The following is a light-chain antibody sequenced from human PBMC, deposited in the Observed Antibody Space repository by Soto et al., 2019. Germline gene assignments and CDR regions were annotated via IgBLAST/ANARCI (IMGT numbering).Light chain of an antibody. Sequence: QSVLTQPRSVSGSPGHSVAISCTGTSSDVGGYTYVAWYRQYPGKAPKLMLYDVSKRPSGVPDCFSGSKSGNTASLTISGLQAEDEADYYCCSYAGRYIVVFGGGTKLTVL. CDR2: DVS. J-gene: IGLJ2*01. CDR1: SSDVGGYTY. V-gene: IGLV2-11*01. CDR3: CSYAGRYIVV.